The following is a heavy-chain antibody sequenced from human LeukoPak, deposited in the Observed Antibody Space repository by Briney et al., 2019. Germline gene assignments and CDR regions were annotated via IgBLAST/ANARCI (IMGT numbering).Heavy chain of an antibody. V-gene: IGHV3-23*01. CDR3: AKVGWVSNADAVW. J-gene: IGHJ4*02. CDR1: GFSFSNYA. D-gene: IGHD6-19*01. Sequence: GGSLRHSCGASGFSFSNYAVSRVRQAPARGAGWVSTLRGGGETFYAASVQGRFTLSTDHARNTVYLQLNNLRGHGTAILFGAKVGWVSNADAVWWGQGTQVTVSS. CDR2: LRGGGET.